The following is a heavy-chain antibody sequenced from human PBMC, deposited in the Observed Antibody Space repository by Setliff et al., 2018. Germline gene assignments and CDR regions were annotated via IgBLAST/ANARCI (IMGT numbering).Heavy chain of an antibody. J-gene: IGHJ4*02. CDR3: ARDRGSGSYFLRYFDY. D-gene: IGHD1-26*01. Sequence: LTCAVYGGSFSSYSMNWVRQAPGKGLEWVSYISSSSSTIYYADSVKGRFTISRDNAKNSLYLQMNSLRAEDTAVYYCARDRGSGSYFLRYFDYWGQGTLVTVSS. CDR2: ISSSSSTI. V-gene: IGHV3-48*01. CDR1: GGSFSSYS.